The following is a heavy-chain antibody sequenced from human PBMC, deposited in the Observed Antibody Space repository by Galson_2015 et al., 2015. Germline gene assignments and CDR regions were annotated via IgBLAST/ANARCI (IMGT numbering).Heavy chain of an antibody. CDR3: AGDGTRTTNFDY. Sequence: SVKVSCKASGYTFTSYGISWVRQAPGQGLEWMGRIIPILGIANYAQKFQGRVTITADKSTSTAYMELSSLRSEDTAVYYCAGDGTRTTNFDYWGQGTLVTVSS. J-gene: IGHJ4*02. CDR1: GYTFTSYG. D-gene: IGHD4-17*01. CDR2: IIPILGIA. V-gene: IGHV1-69*04.